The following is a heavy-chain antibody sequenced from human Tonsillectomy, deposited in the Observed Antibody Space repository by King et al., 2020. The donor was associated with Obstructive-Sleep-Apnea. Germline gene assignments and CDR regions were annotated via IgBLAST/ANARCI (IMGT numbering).Heavy chain of an antibody. D-gene: IGHD3-16*01. CDR1: GFTFSSYA. CDR2: ISGSGGST. CDR3: AKDPGEGVMHYYYYGMDV. Sequence: QLVQSGGGLVQPGGSLRLSCAASGFTFSSYAMSWVRQAPGKGLEWVSAISGSGGSTYYADSGKCRVTISRDNSKNTLYLQMNSLRADDTAVYYCAKDPGEGVMHYYYYGMDVWGQGTTVTVSS. V-gene: IGHV3-23*04. J-gene: IGHJ6*02.